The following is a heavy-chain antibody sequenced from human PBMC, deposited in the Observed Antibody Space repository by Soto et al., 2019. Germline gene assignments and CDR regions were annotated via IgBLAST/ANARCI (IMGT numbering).Heavy chain of an antibody. J-gene: IGHJ6*02. CDR3: ARDIVVVPADLSRYYGMDV. D-gene: IGHD2-2*01. V-gene: IGHV3-30-3*01. CDR1: GFTFSSYA. Sequence: GGSLRLSCAASGFTFSSYAMHWVRQAPGKGLEWVAVISYDGSNKYYADSVKGRFTISRDNSKNTLYLQMNSLRAEDTAVYYCARDIVVVPADLSRYYGMDVWGQGTTVTAP. CDR2: ISYDGSNK.